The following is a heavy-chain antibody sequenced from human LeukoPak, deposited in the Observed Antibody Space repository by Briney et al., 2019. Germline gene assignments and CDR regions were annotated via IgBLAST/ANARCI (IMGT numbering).Heavy chain of an antibody. CDR3: ARDDLTTVNGFYYYYGMDV. J-gene: IGHJ6*02. CDR1: GFTVSSNY. D-gene: IGHD4-11*01. Sequence: GGSLRPSCAASGFTVSSNYMSWVRQAPGKGLEWVSVIYSGGSTYYADSVKGRFTISRDNSKNTLYLQMNSLRAEDTAVYYCARDDLTTVNGFYYYYGMDVWGQGTTVTVSS. V-gene: IGHV3-66*01. CDR2: IYSGGST.